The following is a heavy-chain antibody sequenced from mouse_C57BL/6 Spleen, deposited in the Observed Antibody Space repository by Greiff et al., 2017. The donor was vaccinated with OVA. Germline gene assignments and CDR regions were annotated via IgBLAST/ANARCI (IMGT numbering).Heavy chain of an antibody. CDR1: GFTFSSYA. V-gene: IGHV5-4*01. CDR3: ARDGGGSSPFDY. D-gene: IGHD1-1*01. Sequence: DVMLVESGGGLVKPGGSLKLSCAASGFTFSSYAMSWVRQTPEKRLEWVATISDGGSYTYYPDNVKGRFTISRDNAKNNLYLQMSHLKSEDTAMYYCARDGGGSSPFDYWGQGTTLTVSS. J-gene: IGHJ2*01. CDR2: ISDGGSYT.